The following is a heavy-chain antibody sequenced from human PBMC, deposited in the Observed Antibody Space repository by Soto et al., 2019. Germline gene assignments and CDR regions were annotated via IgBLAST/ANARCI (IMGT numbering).Heavy chain of an antibody. Sequence: LSLSCAASGFTFSVYWMSWVRQTPGKGLEWVGNIKPDGSEKSYVDSLKGRFTISRDNAKNSMYLELSSLRVEDTGVYYCARDYLWGQGTLVTVSS. CDR3: ARDYL. CDR2: IKPDGSEK. V-gene: IGHV3-7*01. CDR1: GFTFSVYW. J-gene: IGHJ5*02.